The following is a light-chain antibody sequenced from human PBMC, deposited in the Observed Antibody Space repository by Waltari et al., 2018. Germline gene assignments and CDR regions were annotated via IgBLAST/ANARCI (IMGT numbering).Light chain of an antibody. Sequence: DIVMSQSPDSLAVSLGERATINCRSSQSIMYSSNNKNFLAWYQQKPGQSPKLLIYWASTRQSGVPDRFTGSGSGTDFTLTSTSVQPEDVAIYYCQQYFITPFTFGPGTKVEIK. CDR2: WAS. CDR1: QSIMYSSNNKNF. CDR3: QQYFITPFT. J-gene: IGKJ3*01. V-gene: IGKV4-1*01.